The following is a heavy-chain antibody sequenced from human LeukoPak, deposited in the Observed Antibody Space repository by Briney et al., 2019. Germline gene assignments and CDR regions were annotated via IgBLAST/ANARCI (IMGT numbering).Heavy chain of an antibody. CDR3: ARLTAGRSGSYLGGDY. V-gene: IGHV4-38-2*01. Sequence: PSETLSLTCAVSGYSISSGYYWGWIRQPPGKGLEWIGSIYHSGSTYYNPSLKSRVTISVDTSKNQFSLKLSSVTAADTAVYYCARLTAGRSGSYLGGDYWGQGTLVTVSS. D-gene: IGHD3-10*01. J-gene: IGHJ4*02. CDR2: IYHSGST. CDR1: GYSISSGYY.